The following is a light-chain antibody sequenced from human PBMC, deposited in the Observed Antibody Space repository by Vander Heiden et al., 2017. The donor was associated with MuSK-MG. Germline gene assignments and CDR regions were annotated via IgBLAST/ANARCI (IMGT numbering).Light chain of an antibody. J-gene: IGKJ1*01. CDR1: QSVSSSY. CDR2: GAS. CDR3: QQDGSSLRT. V-gene: IGKV3-20*01. Sequence: EIVLTQSPGTLSLSPGERATLSCRASQSVSSSYLAWYQQKPGQAPRLLIYGASSRATGIPDRFSGSGSGTDFTLTISRLEPEDLAVYYCQQDGSSLRTFGQGTKVEIK.